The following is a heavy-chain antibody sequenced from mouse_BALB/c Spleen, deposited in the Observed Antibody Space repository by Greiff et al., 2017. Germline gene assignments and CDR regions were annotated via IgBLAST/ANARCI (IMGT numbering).Heavy chain of an antibody. CDR3: AKHPHYYYGSSYLDY. CDR2: IWGGGST. D-gene: IGHD1-1*01. CDR1: GFSLTDYG. J-gene: IGHJ2*01. V-gene: IGHV2-6-5*01. Sequence: LQESGPGLVAPSQSLSITCTVSGFSLTDYGVSWIRQPPGKGLEWLGVIWGGGSTYYNSALKSRLSISKDNSKSQVFLKMNSLQTDDTAMYYCAKHPHYYYGSSYLDYWGQGTTLTVSS.